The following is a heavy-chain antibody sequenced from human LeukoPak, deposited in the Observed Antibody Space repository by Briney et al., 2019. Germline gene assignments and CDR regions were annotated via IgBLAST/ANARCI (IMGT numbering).Heavy chain of an antibody. CDR3: ARKGDYYGSGSYYNFVNWFDP. V-gene: IGHV1-8*01. D-gene: IGHD3-10*01. CDR1: GYTFTSYD. J-gene: IGHJ5*02. CDR2: MNPNSGNR. Sequence: ASVKVSFKASGYTFTSYDINWVRRATGQGLEWMGWMNPNSGNRGYAQKFQGRVTMTRNTSISTAYMELSSLRSEDTAVYYCARKGDYYGSGSYYNFVNWFDPWGQGTLVTVSS.